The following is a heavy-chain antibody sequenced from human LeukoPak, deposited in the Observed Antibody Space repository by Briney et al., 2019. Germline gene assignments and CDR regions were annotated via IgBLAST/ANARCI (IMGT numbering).Heavy chain of an antibody. D-gene: IGHD3-22*01. CDR1: GFTFHDYA. CDR3: AKDTWDSSGYLSL. CDR2: ISWHSGSI. V-gene: IGHV3-9*01. Sequence: PGGSLRLSCAASGFTFHDYAMHWVRQAPRKGLERVSGISWHSGSIGYADSVKGRFTISRDNAKNSLYLQMNSLRAEDTALYYCAKDTWDSSGYLSLWGQGTLVTVSS. J-gene: IGHJ4*02.